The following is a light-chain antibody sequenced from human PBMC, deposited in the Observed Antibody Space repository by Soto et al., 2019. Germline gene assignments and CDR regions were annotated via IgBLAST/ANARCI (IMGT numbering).Light chain of an antibody. Sequence: EIVLTQSPGTLSLSPGERATLSCRASQTVSGDYLAWLQQKPGRAPRLLICGASSRAIGTPDRFSGSGSGKDFTLTSSSRDPEDVAGDYWQQDGSPPWTCGQGTKVEVK. V-gene: IGKV3-20*01. CDR1: QTVSGDY. CDR3: QQDGSPPWT. CDR2: GAS. J-gene: IGKJ1*01.